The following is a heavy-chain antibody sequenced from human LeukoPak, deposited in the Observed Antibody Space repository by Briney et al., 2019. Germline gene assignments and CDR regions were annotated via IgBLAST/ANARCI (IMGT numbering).Heavy chain of an antibody. V-gene: IGHV3-53*01. CDR2: IYSGGST. J-gene: IGHJ5*02. CDR1: GFTVSSNY. D-gene: IGHD3-22*01. CDR3: ARYYYDSSGYYYWFDP. Sequence: GGSLRLSCAASGFTVSSNYMSWVRQAPGKGLEWVSVIYSGGSTYYADSVKGRFTISRDNSKNTLYLQMNSLRAEDTAVYYCARYYYDSSGYYYWFDPWGQGTLVTVSP.